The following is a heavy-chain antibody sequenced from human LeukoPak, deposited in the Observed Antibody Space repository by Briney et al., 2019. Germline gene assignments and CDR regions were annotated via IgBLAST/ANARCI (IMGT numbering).Heavy chain of an antibody. CDR1: GDSISGYY. Sequence: SETLSLTCSVSGDSISGYYWSWLRQPPGKGPECIGYISYSGSTKYSPSLKSRVTISIDTSRNQFSLKVTSVTAADTAVYYCARDSSGWYYPGTNWGQGTLVTVSS. CDR2: ISYSGST. CDR3: ARDSSGWYYPGTN. J-gene: IGHJ4*02. V-gene: IGHV4-59*01. D-gene: IGHD6-19*01.